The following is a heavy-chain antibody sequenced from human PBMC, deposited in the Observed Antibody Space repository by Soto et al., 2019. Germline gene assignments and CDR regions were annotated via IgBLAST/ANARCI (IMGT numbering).Heavy chain of an antibody. J-gene: IGHJ5*02. CDR3: ARGRIVVVPAAEMGWFDP. D-gene: IGHD2-2*01. CDR2: INHSGST. Sequence: PSETLSLTCAVYGGSFSGYYWSWIRQPPGKGLEWIGEINHSGSTNYNPSLKSRVTISVDTSKNQFSLKLSSVTAADTAVYYCARGRIVVVPAAEMGWFDPWGQGTLVTVSS. V-gene: IGHV4-34*01. CDR1: GGSFSGYY.